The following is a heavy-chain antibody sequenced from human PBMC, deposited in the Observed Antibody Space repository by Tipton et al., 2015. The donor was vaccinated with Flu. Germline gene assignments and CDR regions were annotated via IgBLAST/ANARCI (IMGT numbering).Heavy chain of an antibody. V-gene: IGHV4-39*07. J-gene: IGHJ4*02. Sequence: TLSLTCTVSGGSISTSSYYWGWIRQPPGRGLEWIGTIYYTGSTNYNPSLKSRVSISKDTSKNQFSLKLSSVTAADTAVYYCASTSNYGRRIEPNFDYWGQGTLVTVSS. CDR3: ASTSNYGRRIEPNFDY. CDR2: IYYTGST. CDR1: GGSISTSSYY. D-gene: IGHD3-10*01.